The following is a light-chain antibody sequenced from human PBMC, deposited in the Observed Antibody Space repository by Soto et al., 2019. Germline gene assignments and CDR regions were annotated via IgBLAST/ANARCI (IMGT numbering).Light chain of an antibody. V-gene: IGLV2-14*01. Sequence: QSALPQPASVSGSPGQSITISCTGTSSDVGGYNSVSWYQQHPGKAPQLMIYEVSNRPSGVSDRFSGSKSGNTASLTISGLQAEDEADYYCISYTGDNTYVFGTGTKLTVL. CDR2: EVS. CDR1: SSDVGGYNS. J-gene: IGLJ1*01. CDR3: ISYTGDNTYV.